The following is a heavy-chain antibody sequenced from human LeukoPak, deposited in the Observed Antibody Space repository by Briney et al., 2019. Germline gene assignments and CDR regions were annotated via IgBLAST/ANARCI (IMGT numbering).Heavy chain of an antibody. V-gene: IGHV4-61*08. D-gene: IGHD6-19*01. CDR2: IYYSGST. J-gene: IGHJ3*02. CDR3: ARVKQWVDAFDI. CDR1: GGSISSGGYS. Sequence: SQTLSLTCAVSGGSISSGGYSWSWIRQPPGKGLEWIGYIYYSGSTNYNPSLKSRVTISVDTSKNQFSLKLSSVTAADTAVYYCARVKQWVDAFDIWGQGTMVTVSS.